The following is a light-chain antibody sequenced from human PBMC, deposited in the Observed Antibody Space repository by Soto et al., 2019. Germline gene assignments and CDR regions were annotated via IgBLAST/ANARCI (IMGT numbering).Light chain of an antibody. V-gene: IGKV1-5*03. Sequence: DIQMTQSPSTLSASVGDRVTITCRASQSISSWLAWYQQKPVKAPKLLIYKASSLESGVPSRFSGSGSGTAFTLTISSLQPDDFATYYCQQYNSYSPTFGQGTNVEIK. CDR1: QSISSW. CDR2: KAS. J-gene: IGKJ1*01. CDR3: QQYNSYSPT.